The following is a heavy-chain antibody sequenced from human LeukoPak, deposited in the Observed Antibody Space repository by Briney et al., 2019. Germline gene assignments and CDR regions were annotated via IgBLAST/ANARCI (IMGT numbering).Heavy chain of an antibody. J-gene: IGHJ4*02. V-gene: IGHV1-18*01. CDR3: ARDTGGYFGSGSYFDS. D-gene: IGHD3-10*01. CDR2: ISTYNDST. CDR1: GYTFISYG. Sequence: GASVKVSCKASGYTFISYGISWVRQAPGQGLGWMGWISTYNDSTNYAQKFQGRVTMTTDTSTSTAYMELRSLRSDDTALYYCARDTGGYFGSGSYFDSWGQGTLVTVSS.